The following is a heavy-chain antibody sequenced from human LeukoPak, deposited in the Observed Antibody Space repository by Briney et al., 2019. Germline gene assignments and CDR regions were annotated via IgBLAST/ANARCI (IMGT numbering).Heavy chain of an antibody. J-gene: IGHJ3*02. CDR1: GGSISSGGYS. CDR2: IYHSGST. Sequence: SQTLSLTCAVSGGSISSGGYSWSWIRQPPGKGLEWIGYIYHSGSTYYNPSLKSRVTISVDRSKNQSSLKLSSVTAADTAVYYCARKSGGAFDIWGQGTMVTVSS. V-gene: IGHV4-30-2*01. D-gene: IGHD3-10*01. CDR3: ARKSGGAFDI.